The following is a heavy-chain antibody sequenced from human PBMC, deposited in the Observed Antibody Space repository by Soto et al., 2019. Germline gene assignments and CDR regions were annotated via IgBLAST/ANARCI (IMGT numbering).Heavy chain of an antibody. CDR2: IYYSGST. CDR3: ARDRHDYGDYRLAY. Sequence: PWETLSLTCTVSGGSISSYYWSWIRHPPGKGLEWIGYIYYSGSTNYNPSLKSRVTISVDTSKNQFSLKLSSVTAADTAVYYCARDRHDYGDYRLAYWGQGTRVTVSS. J-gene: IGHJ4*02. D-gene: IGHD4-17*01. CDR1: GGSISSYY. V-gene: IGHV4-59*01.